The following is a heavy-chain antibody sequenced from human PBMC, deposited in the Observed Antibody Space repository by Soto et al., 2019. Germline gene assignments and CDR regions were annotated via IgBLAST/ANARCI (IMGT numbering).Heavy chain of an antibody. CDR2: IYYSGST. Sequence: SETLSLTCTVSGGSISSSSYYWGWIRQPPGKGLEWIGSIYYSGSTYYNPSLKSRVTISVDTSKNQFSLKLSSVTAADTAVYYCARLLMTTASNYYYGMDVWGQGTTVTVSS. J-gene: IGHJ6*02. D-gene: IGHD4-4*01. CDR3: ARLLMTTASNYYYGMDV. V-gene: IGHV4-39*01. CDR1: GGSISSSSYY.